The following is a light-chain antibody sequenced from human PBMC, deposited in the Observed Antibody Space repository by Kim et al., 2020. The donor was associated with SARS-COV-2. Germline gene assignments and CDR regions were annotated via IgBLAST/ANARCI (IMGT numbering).Light chain of an antibody. CDR2: RDN. CDR3: SAWDSSLSAWV. V-gene: IGLV10-54*04. CDR1: SNSVGYQG. J-gene: IGLJ3*02. Sequence: RQTAAPTCTGNSNSVGYQGAAWLQQHQGHPPKLLSYRDNNRPSGISERFSASRSGNTASLTITGLQPEDEADYYCSAWDSSLSAWVFGGGTQLTVL.